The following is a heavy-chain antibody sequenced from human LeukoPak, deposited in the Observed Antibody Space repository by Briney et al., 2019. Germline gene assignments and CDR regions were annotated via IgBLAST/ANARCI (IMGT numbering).Heavy chain of an antibody. V-gene: IGHV3-7*01. CDR2: IKQDANEK. CDR1: GFTFSSYW. Sequence: GGSLRLSCAVSGFTFSSYWMSWVRQAPGKGLEWVANIKQDANEKYYVDSVKGRFTISRDNTKNSLYLQMNSLRAEDTAVYYCARIKAQYYHDSSGYYIDYWGQGTLSPSPQ. D-gene: IGHD3-22*01. CDR3: ARIKAQYYHDSSGYYIDY. J-gene: IGHJ4*02.